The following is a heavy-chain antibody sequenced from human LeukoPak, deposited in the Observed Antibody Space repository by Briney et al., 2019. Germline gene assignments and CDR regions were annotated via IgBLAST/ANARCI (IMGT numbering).Heavy chain of an antibody. CDR3: ARDYLVAASFDY. Sequence: SQTLSLTCTVSGGSISSGDYYWSWVRQPPGKGLEWIGYIYYSGSTYYNPSLKGRVTISVDTSKNQFSLKLSSVTAADTAVYYCARDYLVAASFDYWGQGTLVTVSS. J-gene: IGHJ4*02. D-gene: IGHD2-15*01. CDR2: IYYSGST. V-gene: IGHV4-30-4*01. CDR1: GGSISSGDYY.